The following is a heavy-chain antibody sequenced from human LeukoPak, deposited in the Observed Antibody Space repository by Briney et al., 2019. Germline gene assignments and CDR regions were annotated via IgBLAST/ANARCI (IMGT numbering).Heavy chain of an antibody. CDR1: GGSFSGYH. CDR3: ARGDSGSYYYFDY. V-gene: IGHV4-34*01. CDR2: MNHSGST. Sequence: SSETLSLTCAVYGGSFSGYHWTWIRQPPGKGLEWIGEMNHSGSTNYNPSLKSRVTISVDTSKNQFSLKLSSVTAADTAVYSCARGDSGSYYYFDYWGQGTLVTVSS. J-gene: IGHJ4*02. D-gene: IGHD1-26*01.